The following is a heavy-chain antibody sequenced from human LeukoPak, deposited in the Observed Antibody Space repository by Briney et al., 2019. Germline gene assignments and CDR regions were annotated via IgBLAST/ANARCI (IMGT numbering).Heavy chain of an antibody. CDR2: IWDGGSNK. D-gene: IGHD2-2*02. J-gene: IGHJ4*02. CDR1: GFTFSSYG. CDR3: ARDRRQYCSSTSCYMGY. V-gene: IGHV3-33*01. Sequence: GGSLRLSCAASGFTFSSYGMRWVRQAPGKGLEWVAVIWDGGSNKYYADSVKGRFTISRDNSKNTLYLQMNSLRAEDTAVYYCARDRRQYCSSTSCYMGYWGQGTLVTVSS.